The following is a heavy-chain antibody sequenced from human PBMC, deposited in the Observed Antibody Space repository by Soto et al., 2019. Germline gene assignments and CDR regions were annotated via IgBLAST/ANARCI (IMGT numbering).Heavy chain of an antibody. Sequence: SETLSLTCTVSGGSVSSGSYYWSWIRQPPGKGLEWIGYIYYSGSTNYNPSLKSRVTISVDTSKNQFSLKLSSVTAADTAVYYCARAGWIQLWTYDCRGQGTLVTVSS. V-gene: IGHV4-61*01. CDR2: IYYSGST. CDR1: GGSVSSGSYY. CDR3: ARAGWIQLWTYDC. D-gene: IGHD5-18*01. J-gene: IGHJ4*02.